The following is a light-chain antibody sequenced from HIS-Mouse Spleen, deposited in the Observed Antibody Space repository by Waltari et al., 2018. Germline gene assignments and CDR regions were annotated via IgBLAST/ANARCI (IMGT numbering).Light chain of an antibody. Sequence: SYVLTQPPSVSVAPGKTARITCGGNNIGSKSVHWYQQKPGQAPVLVVYDYSDRPSGVPERCSGSNSGNTATLTISRVEAGDEADYYCQVWDSSSDHPYVFGTGTKVTVL. V-gene: IGLV3-21*03. CDR2: DYS. CDR3: QVWDSSSDHPYV. J-gene: IGLJ1*01. CDR1: NIGSKS.